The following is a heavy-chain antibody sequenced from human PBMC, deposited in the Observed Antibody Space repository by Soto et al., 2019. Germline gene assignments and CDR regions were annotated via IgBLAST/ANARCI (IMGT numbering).Heavy chain of an antibody. CDR2: INHSGST. V-gene: IGHV4-34*01. Sequence: SETLSLTCAVYGGSFSGYYWSWIRQPPGKGLEWIGEINHSGSTNYNPSLKSRVTISVDTSKNQFSLKLSSVTAADTAVYYCARLYGDYVSFWYYYYYMDVWGKGTTVTVSS. CDR1: GGSFSGYY. CDR3: ARLYGDYVSFWYYYYYMDV. J-gene: IGHJ6*03. D-gene: IGHD4-17*01.